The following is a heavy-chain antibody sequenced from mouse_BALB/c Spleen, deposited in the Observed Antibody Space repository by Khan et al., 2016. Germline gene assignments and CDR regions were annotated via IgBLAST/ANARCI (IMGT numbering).Heavy chain of an antibody. CDR1: GFDFSRYW. CDR2: INPDSSTI. V-gene: IGHV4-1*02. J-gene: IGHJ3*01. D-gene: IGHD2-4*01. Sequence: EVKLLESGGGLVQPGGSLKLSCAASGFDFSRYWMSWVRQAPGKGLEWIGEINPDSSTINYTPSLKDKFIISSDNAKNTLYLQMSKVRSEDTALSYSARHYDYGGGFAYWGQGTLVTVSA. CDR3: ARHYDYGGGFAY.